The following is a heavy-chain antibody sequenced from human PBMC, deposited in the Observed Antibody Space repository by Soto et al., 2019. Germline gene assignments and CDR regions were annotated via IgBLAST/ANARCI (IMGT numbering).Heavy chain of an antibody. V-gene: IGHV1-58*01. CDR2: IVVGSGHT. Sequence: QMQLVQSGPEVKKPGTSVKVSCKASGFPFSSSVVQWVRQGRGQRLEWIGWIVVGSGHTKYAQKFQERVSITRDMATSSAYMELTSLRSEDTVMYYCATLDYGDYWYFDLWGRGTLFTVSS. J-gene: IGHJ2*01. D-gene: IGHD4-17*01. CDR3: ATLDYGDYWYFDL. CDR1: GFPFSSSV.